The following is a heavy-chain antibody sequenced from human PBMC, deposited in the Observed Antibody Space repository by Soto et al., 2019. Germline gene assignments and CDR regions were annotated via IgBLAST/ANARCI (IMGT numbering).Heavy chain of an antibody. CDR3: ARGGDYYFDS. CDR1: GGSVSSGGFS. V-gene: IGHV4-30-2*01. CDR2: IYPSGST. Sequence: QLQLQESGSGLVKPSQTLSLTCTVSGGSVSSGGFSWSWIRQPPGKGLEWIGYIYPSGSTYYNPSLKSRVTISLDRSKNQVSLKLTSVTAADSAVYYCARGGDYYFDSWGQATLVTVSS. J-gene: IGHJ4*02. D-gene: IGHD2-21*01.